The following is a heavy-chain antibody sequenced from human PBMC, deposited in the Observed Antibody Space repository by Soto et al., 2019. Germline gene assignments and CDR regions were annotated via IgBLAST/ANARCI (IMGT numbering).Heavy chain of an antibody. D-gene: IGHD3-3*01. CDR3: ARDPSRDVLRFLEWLPPSYYYYGMDV. Sequence: GESLKISCAASGFTFSSYSMNWVRQAPGKGLEWVSSISSSSSYIYYADSVKGRFTISRDNAKNSLYLQMNSRRAEDTAVYYCARDPSRDVLRFLEWLPPSYYYYGMDVWGQGTTVTVSS. J-gene: IGHJ6*02. CDR2: ISSSSSYI. V-gene: IGHV3-21*01. CDR1: GFTFSSYS.